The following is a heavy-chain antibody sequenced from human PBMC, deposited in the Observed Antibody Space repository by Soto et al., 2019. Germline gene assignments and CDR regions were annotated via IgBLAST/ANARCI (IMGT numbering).Heavy chain of an antibody. CDR3: ARDKITGLFDY. J-gene: IGHJ4*02. Sequence: QVQLQQWGAGLVKPSETLSLTCAVSGGSFSGDYWTWIRQHQGTGLEWIGEINHSGSTNYNPSLKSRVTISVDTSKNQFSLKLTSVTASDTAVYYCARDKITGLFDYWGQGTLVTVSS. D-gene: IGHD2-8*02. CDR1: GGSFSGDY. V-gene: IGHV4-34*01. CDR2: INHSGST.